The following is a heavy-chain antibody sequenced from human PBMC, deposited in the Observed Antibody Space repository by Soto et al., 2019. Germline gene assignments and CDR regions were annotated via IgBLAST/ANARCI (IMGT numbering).Heavy chain of an antibody. CDR3: AKAAGYFDWLLKH. J-gene: IGHJ4*02. CDR1: GFTFSSYA. Sequence: EVQLLESGGGLVQPEGSLRLSCAASGFTFSSYAMSWVRQAPGKGLEWDSAISGSGGSTYYADSVKGRFTISRDNSKNTLYLQMNSLRAEDTAVYYCAKAAGYFDWLLKHWGQGTLVTVSS. CDR2: ISGSGGST. D-gene: IGHD3-9*01. V-gene: IGHV3-23*01.